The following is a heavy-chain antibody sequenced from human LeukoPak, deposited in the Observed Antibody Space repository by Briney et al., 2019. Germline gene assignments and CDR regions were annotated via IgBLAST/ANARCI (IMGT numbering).Heavy chain of an antibody. Sequence: PGRSLRLSCAASGFTFSSYGMSWVRQAPGKGLEWVSGISGSGGSTYYADSVKGRFTISRDNSKNTLYLQMNSLRAEDTAVYYCAKNLNPFDYWGQGTLVTVSS. CDR2: ISGSGGST. V-gene: IGHV3-23*01. CDR3: AKNLNPFDY. J-gene: IGHJ4*02. CDR1: GFTFSSYG.